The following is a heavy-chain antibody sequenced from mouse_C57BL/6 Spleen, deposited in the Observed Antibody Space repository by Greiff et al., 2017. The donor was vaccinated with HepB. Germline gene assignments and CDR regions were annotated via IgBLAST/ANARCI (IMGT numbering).Heavy chain of an antibody. J-gene: IGHJ2*01. CDR2: ISYDGSN. Sequence: DVQLQESGPGLVKPSQSLSLTCSVTGYSITSGYYWYWIRQFPGNQLEWMGYISYDGSNNYNPSLKNRISITRDTSKNQFFLKLNSVTTEDTATYYCARVGTVVHFDYWGQGTTLTVAS. CDR1: GYSITSGYY. D-gene: IGHD1-1*01. V-gene: IGHV3-6*01. CDR3: ARVGTVVHFDY.